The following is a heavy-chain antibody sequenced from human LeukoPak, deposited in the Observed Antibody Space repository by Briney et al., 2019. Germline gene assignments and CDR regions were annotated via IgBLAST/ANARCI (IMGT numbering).Heavy chain of an antibody. J-gene: IGHJ5*02. CDR3: ATDYYDSSGFNWFDP. Sequence: SQTLSLTCTVSGGSFGSGSYYWGWIRQPAGKGLEWIGRIYTSGSTHYNTSLKSRVTISVDTSKNQFSLKLSSVTDAVTAVYYCATDYYDSSGFNWFDPWGQGTLVTVSS. D-gene: IGHD3-22*01. CDR2: IYTSGST. V-gene: IGHV4-61*02. CDR1: GGSFGSGSYY.